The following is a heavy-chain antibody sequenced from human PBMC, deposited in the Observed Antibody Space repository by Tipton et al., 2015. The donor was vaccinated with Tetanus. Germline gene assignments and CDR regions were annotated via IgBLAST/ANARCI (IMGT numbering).Heavy chain of an antibody. CDR2: IKRDGSDK. V-gene: IGHV3-7*01. J-gene: IGHJ2*01. CDR1: GLTFSSYA. Sequence: SLRLSCVASGLTFSSYAMNWVRQAPGKGPEWVGNIKRDGSDKYYMDSVKGRFTISRDNAKNSLFLEMDSLRAEDTAMYYCARVGSAWPYWYFDLWGRGTVVTVSS. CDR3: ARVGSAWPYWYFDL. D-gene: IGHD6-25*01.